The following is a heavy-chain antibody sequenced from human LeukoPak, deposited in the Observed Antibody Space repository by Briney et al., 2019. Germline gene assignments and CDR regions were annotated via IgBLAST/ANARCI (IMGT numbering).Heavy chain of an antibody. CDR2: INPNSGGT. Sequence: ASVKVPCKASGYTFTGYYMHWVRQTPGQGLEWMGWINPNSGGTNYAQKFQGRVTMTRDTSISTAYMELSRLRSDDTAVYYCARGPSTIFGVVPIRYFDYWGQGTLVTVSS. J-gene: IGHJ4*02. V-gene: IGHV1-2*02. D-gene: IGHD3-3*01. CDR3: ARGPSTIFGVVPIRYFDY. CDR1: GYTFTGYY.